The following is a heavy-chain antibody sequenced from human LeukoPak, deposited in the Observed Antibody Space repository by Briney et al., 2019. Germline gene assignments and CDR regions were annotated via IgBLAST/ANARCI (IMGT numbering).Heavy chain of an antibody. V-gene: IGHV3-64*01. J-gene: IGHJ4*02. CDR3: AREHAYDSSGEGLDY. Sequence: GGSLRLSCAASGFTFSSYAMHRVRQAPGKGLEYVSAISSNGGRTYYANSVKGRFTISRDNSKNTLYLQMGSLRAEDMAVYYCAREHAYDSSGEGLDYWGQGTLVTVSS. CDR1: GFTFSSYA. D-gene: IGHD3-22*01. CDR2: ISSNGGRT.